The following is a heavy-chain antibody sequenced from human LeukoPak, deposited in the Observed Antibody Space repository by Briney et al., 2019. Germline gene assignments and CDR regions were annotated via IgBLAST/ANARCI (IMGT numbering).Heavy chain of an antibody. CDR2: IYYSGST. J-gene: IGHJ5*02. Sequence: SETLSLTCTVSGGSISSYYWSWIRQPPGKGLEWIGYIYYSGSTNYNPSLKSRVFMSVDTSTNQFSLWLSSVTAADTAVYYCASTPKPDSSGWNNWFDPWGQGALVTVSS. CDR1: GGSISSYY. V-gene: IGHV4-59*08. CDR3: ASTPKPDSSGWNNWFDP. D-gene: IGHD6-19*01.